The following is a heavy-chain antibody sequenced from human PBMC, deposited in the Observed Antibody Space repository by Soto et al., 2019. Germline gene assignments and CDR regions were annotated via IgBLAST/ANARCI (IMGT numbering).Heavy chain of an antibody. J-gene: IGHJ6*02. CDR1: GFTFSTYG. CDR3: AKDLQSYGDYDYYCYGMDV. CDR2: ISYDGTNK. V-gene: IGHV3-30*18. Sequence: QVQLVESGGGEVQPGRSLTISCAASGFTFSTYGMHWVRQTPGKGLEWVAVISYDGTNKVYSDSVKGRFTISRDNFKNTLPLQMNSLRADDTAVYSCAKDLQSYGDYDYYCYGMDVWGLGTRVTVSS. D-gene: IGHD4-17*01.